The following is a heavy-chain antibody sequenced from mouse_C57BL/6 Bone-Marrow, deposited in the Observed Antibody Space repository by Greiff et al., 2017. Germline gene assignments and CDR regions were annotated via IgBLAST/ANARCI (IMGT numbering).Heavy chain of an antibody. CDR1: GFNIKDDY. Sequence: VQLKQSGAELVRPGASVKLSCTASGFNIKDDYMHWVKQRPEQGLEWIGWIDPENGDTEYASKFQGKATITAATSSNTAYLQLSSLTSEDTAVYYCTAFPLVSAVVATDYFDFWGRGTTLTVSA. V-gene: IGHV14-4*01. CDR2: IDPENGDT. J-gene: IGHJ2*01. D-gene: IGHD1-1*01. CDR3: TAFPLVSAVVATDYFDF.